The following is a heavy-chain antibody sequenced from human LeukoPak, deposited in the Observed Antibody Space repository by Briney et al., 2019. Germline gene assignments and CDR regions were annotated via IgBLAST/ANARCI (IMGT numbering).Heavy chain of an antibody. CDR2: INPNSGGT. J-gene: IGHJ5*02. D-gene: IGHD2-15*01. CDR3: ARSIMVVAATGWFDP. Sequence: GASVKVSCKASGYTFTGYYMHWVRQAPGQGLEWMGWINPNSGGTNYAQKFQGRVTMTRDTSTSTVYMELSSLRSEDTAVYYCARSIMVVAATGWFDPWGQGTLVTVSS. CDR1: GYTFTGYY. V-gene: IGHV1-2*02.